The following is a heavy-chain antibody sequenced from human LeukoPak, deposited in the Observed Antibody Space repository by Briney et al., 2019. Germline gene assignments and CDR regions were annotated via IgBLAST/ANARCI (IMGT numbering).Heavy chain of an antibody. D-gene: IGHD3-10*01. CDR3: ARSYGHSIDY. CDR1: RLTFRNFW. Sequence: PGGSLRLSCAASRLTFRNFWMCWVRQAPGKGLEWVTTIKQDGSGQYYVDSVKGRFTISRDNAQNSLYLQMNNLRAEDTAVYYCARSYGHSIDYWGQGTLVTVSS. CDR2: IKQDGSGQ. J-gene: IGHJ4*02. V-gene: IGHV3-7*01.